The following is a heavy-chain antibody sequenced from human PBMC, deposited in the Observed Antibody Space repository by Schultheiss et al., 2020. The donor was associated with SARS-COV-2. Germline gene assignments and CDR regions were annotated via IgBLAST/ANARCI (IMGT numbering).Heavy chain of an antibody. V-gene: IGHV4-38-2*02. J-gene: IGHJ4*02. CDR3: ARDGGRDGYNPTFDY. Sequence: SETLSLTCSVSGYSISSGYYWGWIRQPPGKGLEWIGTIYHSGSTYYNPSLKSRVTISVNTSKNQFSLRLTSVTAAHTAVYYCARDGGRDGYNPTFDYWGQGTLVTVSS. CDR2: IYHSGST. CDR1: GYSISSGYY. D-gene: IGHD5-24*01.